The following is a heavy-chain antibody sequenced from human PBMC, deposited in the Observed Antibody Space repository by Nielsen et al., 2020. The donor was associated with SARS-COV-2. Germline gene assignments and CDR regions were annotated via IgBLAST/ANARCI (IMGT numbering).Heavy chain of an antibody. CDR3: VADQRFGETLVF. J-gene: IGHJ3*01. D-gene: IGHD3-10*01. Sequence: SVKVSCKVSGGNFNSFAISWVRQAPGQGLDWMGRIIPVLEIANYAQKFQGRVTMTEDTSTDTAYLELNSLRSDDTAVYYCVADQRFGETLVFWGQGTRVTISS. CDR2: IIPVLEIA. CDR1: GGNFNSFA. V-gene: IGHV1-69*04.